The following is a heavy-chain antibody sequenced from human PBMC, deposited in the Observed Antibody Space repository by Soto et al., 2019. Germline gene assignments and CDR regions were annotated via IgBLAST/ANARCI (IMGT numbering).Heavy chain of an antibody. D-gene: IGHD1-1*01. CDR3: ARGRYGDY. V-gene: IGHV1-18*01. CDR2: ISAHNGNT. CDR1: GYDFTTYG. J-gene: IGHJ4*02. Sequence: QVHLVQSGAEVKKPGASVKVSCKGSGYDFTTYGITWVRQAPGQGLEWMAWISAHNGNTDYAQKLQGRVTVTRDTATSTPYMELRSLSSDDTAMYYCARGRYGDYWGQGALVTVSS.